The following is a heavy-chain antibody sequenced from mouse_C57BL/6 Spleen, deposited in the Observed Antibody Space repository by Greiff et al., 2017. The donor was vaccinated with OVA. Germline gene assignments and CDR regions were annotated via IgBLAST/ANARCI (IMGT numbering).Heavy chain of an antibody. Sequence: VQLVESGAELVRPGASVTLSCKASGYTFTDYEMHWVKQTPVHGLEWIGAIDPETGGTAYNQKFKGKAILTADKSSSTAYMELRSLTSEDSAVYYCTRYDGNAMDYWGQGTSVTVSS. CDR1: GYTFTDYE. CDR2: IDPETGGT. J-gene: IGHJ4*01. CDR3: TRYDGNAMDY. V-gene: IGHV1-15*01. D-gene: IGHD2-12*01.